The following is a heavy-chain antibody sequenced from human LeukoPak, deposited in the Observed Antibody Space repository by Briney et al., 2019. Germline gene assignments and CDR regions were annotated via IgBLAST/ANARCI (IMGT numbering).Heavy chain of an antibody. V-gene: IGHV3-53*01. D-gene: IGHD3-3*01. CDR3: ARDNPRSYYDFWSGYQNYYYYYGMDV. J-gene: IGHJ6*02. CDR2: IYSGGST. CDR1: GFTVSSNY. Sequence: PGGSLRLSCAASGFTVSSNYMSWVRQAPGKGLEWVSVIYSGGSTYYADSVKGRFTISRDNSKNTLYLQMNSLRAEDTAVYYCARDNPRSYYDFWSGYQNYYYYYGMDVWGQGTTVTVSS.